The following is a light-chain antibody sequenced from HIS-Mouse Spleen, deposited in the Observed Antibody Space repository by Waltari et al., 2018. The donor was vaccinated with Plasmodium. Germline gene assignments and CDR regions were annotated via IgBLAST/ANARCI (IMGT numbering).Light chain of an antibody. CDR1: ALPKKY. Sequence: SYELTQPPSVSVSPGQPARNTSSGDALPKKYAYWYQQKSGQAPVLVIYEDSKRPSGIPERFSGSSSGTMATLTISGAQVEDEADYYCYSTDSSGNHRVFGGGTKLTVL. CDR2: EDS. J-gene: IGLJ3*02. CDR3: YSTDSSGNHRV. V-gene: IGLV3-10*01.